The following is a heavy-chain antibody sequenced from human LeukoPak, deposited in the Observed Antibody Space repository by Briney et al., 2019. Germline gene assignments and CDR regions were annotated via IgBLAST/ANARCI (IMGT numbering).Heavy chain of an antibody. CDR3: QRNWNPPRYKWFNR. D-gene: IGHD1-1*01. CDR2: ISAYNGNT. V-gene: IGHV1-18*01. Sequence: ASVKVSCKASRYTFTSYGISWVRQAPGQGREWMGLISAYNGNTNYAQKLQGRVTMTTDTSTSTAYMELRSLKPDATAVHHCQRNWNPPRYKWFNRWGQGTLVAFSS. CDR1: RYTFTSYG. J-gene: IGHJ5*02.